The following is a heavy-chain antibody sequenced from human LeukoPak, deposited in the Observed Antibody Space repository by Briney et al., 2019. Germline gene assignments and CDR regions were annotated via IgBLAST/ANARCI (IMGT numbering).Heavy chain of an antibody. Sequence: GGSLRLSCAASGFTFSNAWMSWVRQAPGKGLEWVGRIKSKSAGGAADYAPLLKGRFILSRDDSKNTVFLQMDSLKTEDTAMYYCTASPSEWSANWGQGTLVTVSS. CDR2: IKSKSAGGAA. CDR1: GFTFSNAW. J-gene: IGHJ4*02. CDR3: TASPSEWSAN. V-gene: IGHV3-15*01. D-gene: IGHD3-3*01.